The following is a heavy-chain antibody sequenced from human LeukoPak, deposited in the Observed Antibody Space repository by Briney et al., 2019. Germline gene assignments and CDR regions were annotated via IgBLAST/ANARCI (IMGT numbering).Heavy chain of an antibody. CDR2: IKQDGSEK. CDR3: AKVQQWLVLVSPIDY. Sequence: GGSLRLSCAASGFTFSSYWMSWVRQAPGKGLEWVANIKQDGSEKYYVDSVKGRFTISRDNSKNTLYLQMNSLRAEDTAVYYCAKVQQWLVLVSPIDYWGQGTLVTVSS. V-gene: IGHV3-7*01. CDR1: GFTFSSYW. J-gene: IGHJ4*02. D-gene: IGHD6-19*01.